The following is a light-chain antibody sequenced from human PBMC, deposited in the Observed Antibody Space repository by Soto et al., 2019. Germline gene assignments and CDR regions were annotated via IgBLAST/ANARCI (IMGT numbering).Light chain of an antibody. J-gene: IGLJ2*01. Sequence: QSALTQPASVSGSPGQSITISCTGTSSDIGVYDYVSWYQQHPGKVPKLMIYEVFRRPSGISDRFSGSKSGNTASLTISGLQAEDEADYYCCSYTTTSTFVFGGGTKLTVL. CDR1: SSDIGVYDY. V-gene: IGLV2-14*03. CDR3: CSYTTTSTFV. CDR2: EVF.